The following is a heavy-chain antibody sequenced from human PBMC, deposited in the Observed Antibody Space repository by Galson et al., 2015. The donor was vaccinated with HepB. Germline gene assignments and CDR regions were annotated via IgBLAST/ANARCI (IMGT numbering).Heavy chain of an antibody. CDR1: GNTFTNYA. Sequence: SVKVSCKASGNTFTNYAIHWMRQAPGQRLEWMGWIHSGNGRTKYSHRFHGRVTFTRDTSANIDYMELSSLRSDDTAVYYCARDLLSNYDFFTGYYIHEAFHIWGQGTMVTVSS. D-gene: IGHD3-9*01. CDR3: ARDLLSNYDFFTGYYIHEAFHI. J-gene: IGHJ3*02. V-gene: IGHV1-3*01. CDR2: IHSGNGRT.